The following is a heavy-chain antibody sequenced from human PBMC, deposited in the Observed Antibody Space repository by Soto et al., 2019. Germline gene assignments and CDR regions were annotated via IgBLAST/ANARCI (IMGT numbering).Heavy chain of an antibody. CDR3: ARADYGGCGDY. V-gene: IGHV1-46*03. D-gene: IGHD4-17*01. Sequence: QVQLVQSGAEVKKPGASVKVSCKASGYTFTSYYMHWVRQAPGQGLEWMGIINPSGGSTSYAQKFKGRVTRTRDTSTSTVYMELSSLRSEDTAVYYCARADYGGCGDYWGQGTLVTVSS. J-gene: IGHJ4*02. CDR1: GYTFTSYY. CDR2: INPSGGST.